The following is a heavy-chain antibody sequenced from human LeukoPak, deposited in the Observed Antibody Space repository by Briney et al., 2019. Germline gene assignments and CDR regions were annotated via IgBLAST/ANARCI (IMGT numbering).Heavy chain of an antibody. CDR1: GYSFTNYW. CDR2: IYPGDSDT. CDR3: ARHHYSGLYNWFDP. V-gene: IGHV5-51*01. D-gene: IGHD1-26*01. J-gene: IGHJ5*02. Sequence: GESLKISCKGSGYSFTNYWLAWVRQMPGQGLEWMGIIYPGDSDTRYSPTFQGQVTISADKSISTAYLQWSGLKASDTAMYYCARHHYSGLYNWFDPWGQGTLVTVSS.